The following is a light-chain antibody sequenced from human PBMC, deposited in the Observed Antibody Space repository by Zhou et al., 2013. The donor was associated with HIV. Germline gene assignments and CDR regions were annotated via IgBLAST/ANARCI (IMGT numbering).Light chain of an antibody. J-gene: IGKJ2*04. CDR2: KAS. V-gene: IGKV1-5*03. Sequence: DIQMTQSPSTLSASVGDTVTISCRASQSINRWLAWYQQKPGKAPNLLIYKASDADRGVPARFSGTGSGTEFTLTIYNLQPDDFATYYCLQYSTDSGSFGQGTKLEIK. CDR3: LQYSTDSGS. CDR1: QSINRW.